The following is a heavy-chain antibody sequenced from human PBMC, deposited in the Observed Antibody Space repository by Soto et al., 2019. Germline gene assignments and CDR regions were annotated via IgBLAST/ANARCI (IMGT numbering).Heavy chain of an antibody. D-gene: IGHD2-2*01. CDR2: IDYSGST. Sequence: SETLSLTCTVSGASIGSYFWSWIRQPPXKGLEWIGYIDYSGSTNYNPSLKSRVTMSVDTSKIQFSLKLSSVTAADTAVYYCARSQGSSTSLEIYYYYYYGMDVWGQGTTVTVSS. V-gene: IGHV4-59*08. CDR1: GASIGSYF. CDR3: ARSQGSSTSLEIYYYYYYGMDV. J-gene: IGHJ6*02.